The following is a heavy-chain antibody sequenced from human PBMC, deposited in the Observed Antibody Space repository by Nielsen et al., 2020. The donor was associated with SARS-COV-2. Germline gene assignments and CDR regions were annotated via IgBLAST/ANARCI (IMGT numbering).Heavy chain of an antibody. V-gene: IGHV3-13*01. CDR2: IGTAGDT. Sequence: GESLKISCAASGFTFSSYDMHWVRQATGKGLEWVSAIGTAGDTYYPGSVKGRFTISRENAKNSLYLQMNSLRAGDTAVYYCARDVHGAFDIWGQGTMVTVSS. CDR3: ARDVHGAFDI. CDR1: GFTFSSYD. J-gene: IGHJ3*02.